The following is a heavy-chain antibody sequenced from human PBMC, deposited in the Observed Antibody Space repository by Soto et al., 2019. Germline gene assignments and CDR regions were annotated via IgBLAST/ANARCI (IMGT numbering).Heavy chain of an antibody. CDR3: ARDLYYDFWSGWRDVTADYYYYYMDV. J-gene: IGHJ6*03. V-gene: IGHV3-64*01. D-gene: IGHD3-3*01. Sequence: GGSLRLSCAASGFTFSSYAMHWVRQAPGKGLEYVSAISSNGGSTYYANSVKGRFTISRDNSKNTLYLQMGSLRAEDMAVYYCARDLYYDFWSGWRDVTADYYYYYMDVWGKGTTVTVSS. CDR1: GFTFSSYA. CDR2: ISSNGGST.